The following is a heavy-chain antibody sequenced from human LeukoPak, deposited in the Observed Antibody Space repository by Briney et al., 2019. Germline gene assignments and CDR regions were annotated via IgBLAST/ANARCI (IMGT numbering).Heavy chain of an antibody. CDR3: AKDFYLPSSWSYGNYFDY. D-gene: IGHD6-13*01. CDR2: IRYDGSNK. Sequence: QPGRSLRLSCAASGFTFSSYGMHWVRQAPGKGLEWVAFIRYDGSNKYYADSVKGRFTISRDNSKNTLYLQMNSLRAEDTAVYYCAKDFYLPSSWSYGNYFDYWGQGTLVTVSS. J-gene: IGHJ4*02. V-gene: IGHV3-30*02. CDR1: GFTFSSYG.